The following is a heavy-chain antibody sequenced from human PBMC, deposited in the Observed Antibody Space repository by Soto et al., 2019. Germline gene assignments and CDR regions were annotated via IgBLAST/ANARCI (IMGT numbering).Heavy chain of an antibody. V-gene: IGHV3-23*01. CDR1: GFTFNNYV. D-gene: IGHD2-15*01. CDR3: ALRDMVCSGGSCYSLHYYYYYMDV. CDR2: ISGSGGGP. Sequence: PGGSLRLSCAASGFTFNNYVITWVRQAPGKGLEWISGISGSGGGPTYADSVKGRFTISRDNSKNTLYLQMNSLRAEDTAVYYCALRDMVCSGGSCYSLHYYYYYMDVWGKGTTVTVSS. J-gene: IGHJ6*03.